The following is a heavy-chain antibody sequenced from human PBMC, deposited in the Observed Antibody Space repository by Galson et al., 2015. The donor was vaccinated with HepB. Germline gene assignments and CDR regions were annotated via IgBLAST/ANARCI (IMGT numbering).Heavy chain of an antibody. D-gene: IGHD6-19*01. V-gene: IGHV1-24*01. CDR2: FDPEDGET. CDR1: GYTLTELS. Sequence: SVKVSCKVSGYTLTELSMHWVRQAPGKGLEWMGGFDPEDGETIYAQKFQGRVTMTEDTSTDTAYMELSSLRSEDTAVYYCATDLNSGWFNWFDPWGQGTLVTVSS. CDR3: ATDLNSGWFNWFDP. J-gene: IGHJ5*02.